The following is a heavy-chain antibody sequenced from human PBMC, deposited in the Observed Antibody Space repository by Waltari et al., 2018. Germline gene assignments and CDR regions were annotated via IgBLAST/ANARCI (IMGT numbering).Heavy chain of an antibody. D-gene: IGHD6-19*01. J-gene: IGHJ4*02. V-gene: IGHV1-69-2*01. CDR1: GYTFTHSN. CDR3: ATGRLVRDH. CDR2: VDPEDGET. Sequence: EVQLVQSGAEVKNPGDTVKIPCKVSGYTFTHSNMHWVQQAPGKGLEWIGLVDPEDGETIYADKFQGRVTITADTSTDTAYMELSSLRSEDTAVYYCATGRLVRDHWGQGTLVTVSS.